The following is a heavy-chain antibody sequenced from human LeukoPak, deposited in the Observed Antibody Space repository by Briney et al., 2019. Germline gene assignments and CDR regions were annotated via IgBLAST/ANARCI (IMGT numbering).Heavy chain of an antibody. V-gene: IGHV1-69*13. Sequence: SVTETCMGTGGTFSSYAINGLRQAAGQELEWMGGIIPIFCTENYAQKFQGRVTITADESTSTAYMELSSLRSEDTAVYYCARITMVRGVMEPDYYYHYMDVWGKGTTVTISS. CDR1: GGTFSSYA. J-gene: IGHJ6*03. D-gene: IGHD3-10*01. CDR2: IIPIFCTE. CDR3: ARITMVRGVMEPDYYYHYMDV.